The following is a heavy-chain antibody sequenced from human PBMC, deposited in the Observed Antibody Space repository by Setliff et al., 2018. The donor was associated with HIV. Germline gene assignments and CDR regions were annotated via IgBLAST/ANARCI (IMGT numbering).Heavy chain of an antibody. J-gene: IGHJ2*01. CDR1: GDSISGYY. D-gene: IGHD4-17*01. Sequence: PSETLSLTCTSSGDSISGYYWSWIRQPAGKGLEWIGRMHTSGTTYYNPSLKSRVTISIDTSKSHFSLKLSSVTAADTAVFYCARLISEYDYDTNSDWYFDLWGRGTLVTVSS. V-gene: IGHV4-4*07. CDR2: MHTSGTT. CDR3: ARLISEYDYDTNSDWYFDL.